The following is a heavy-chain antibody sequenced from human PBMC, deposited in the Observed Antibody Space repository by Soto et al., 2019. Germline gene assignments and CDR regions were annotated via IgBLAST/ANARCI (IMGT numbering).Heavy chain of an antibody. CDR2: INDRGSI. CDR3: ARDSHDILTGPPWVWYFDL. Sequence: QVQLQQWGAGPLRPLETLSLTCGVSGGSFSGYYWAWIRQSPGKGLEGIGEINDRGSINYNPSLKSRVSISVVTSKNHYSLNLRSVTAADTAVYYCARDSHDILTGPPWVWYFDLWGRGTLVTV. D-gene: IGHD3-9*01. J-gene: IGHJ2*01. V-gene: IGHV4-34*01. CDR1: GGSFSGYY.